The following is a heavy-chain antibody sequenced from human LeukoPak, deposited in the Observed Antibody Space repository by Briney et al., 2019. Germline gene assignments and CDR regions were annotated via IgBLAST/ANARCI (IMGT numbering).Heavy chain of an antibody. D-gene: IGHD6-19*01. CDR3: ARDGVAVAGNDAFDI. CDR2: IKQDGSEK. CDR1: GFTFSSYS. V-gene: IGHV3-7*01. Sequence: PGGSLRLSCAASGFTFSSYSMNWVRQAPGKGLEWVANIKQDGSEKYYVDSVKGRFTISRDNAKNSLYLQMNSLRAEDTAVYYCARDGVAVAGNDAFDIWGQGTMVTVSS. J-gene: IGHJ3*02.